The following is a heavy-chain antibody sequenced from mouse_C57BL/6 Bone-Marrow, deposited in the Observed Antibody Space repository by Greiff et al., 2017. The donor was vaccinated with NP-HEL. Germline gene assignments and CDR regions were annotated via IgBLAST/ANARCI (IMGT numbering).Heavy chain of an antibody. V-gene: IGHV1-85*01. CDR2: IDPRDGST. CDR1: GYTFTSYD. CDR3: ARSGDYYGSSSHWYFDV. D-gene: IGHD1-1*01. J-gene: IGHJ1*03. Sequence: QVQLQQSGPELVKPGASVKLSCKASGYTFTSYDINWVKQRPGQGLEWIGWIDPRDGSTKYNEKFKGKATLAVDTSSSTAYMELHSLTSEDSAVYFCARSGDYYGSSSHWYFDVWGTGTTVTVSS.